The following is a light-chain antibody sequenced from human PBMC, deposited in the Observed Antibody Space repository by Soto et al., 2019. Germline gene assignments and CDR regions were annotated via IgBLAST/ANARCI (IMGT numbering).Light chain of an antibody. Sequence: EILLTQSPGTLSRSPGERATLSWGASQSVSNNYLAWYQQQPCQAPRLLIYGASNRATGIPDRLSGSASGTDFTLTISRLEPEDFAVYYCQQYGSSGTFGQGTKVDI. CDR2: GAS. CDR3: QQYGSSGT. V-gene: IGKV3-20*01. J-gene: IGKJ1*01. CDR1: QSVSNNY.